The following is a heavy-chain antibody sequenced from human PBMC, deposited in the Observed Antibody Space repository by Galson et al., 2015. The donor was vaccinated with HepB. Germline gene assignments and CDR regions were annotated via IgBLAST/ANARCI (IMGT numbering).Heavy chain of an antibody. V-gene: IGHV3-30*18. CDR2: ISYDGTEK. J-gene: IGHJ4*02. D-gene: IGHD5-12*01. CDR3: AKDIGYSTYQYNFDF. Sequence: SLRLSCAASGFIFRSYGMHWVRQAPGKGLEWVAVISYDGTEKYYGDTVKGRFTISRDNSKNTLYLQMNSLRAEDTAVYYCAKDIGYSTYQYNFDFWGQGTLVTVSS. CDR1: GFIFRSYG.